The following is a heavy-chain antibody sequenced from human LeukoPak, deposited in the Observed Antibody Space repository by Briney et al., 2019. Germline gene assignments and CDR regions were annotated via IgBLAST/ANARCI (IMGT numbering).Heavy chain of an antibody. D-gene: IGHD3-10*01. CDR1: GYTFTGYD. Sequence: ASVKVSCKASGYTFTGYDIKWVRQATGQGLEWMGWMNPNRGNTGYAQKFQGRVTMTRNTSISTAYMELSGLRSEDTAVYYCARNFALLWFGELLSGTGGWFDPWGQGTLVTVSS. J-gene: IGHJ5*02. CDR3: ARNFALLWFGELLSGTGGWFDP. V-gene: IGHV1-8*01. CDR2: MNPNRGNT.